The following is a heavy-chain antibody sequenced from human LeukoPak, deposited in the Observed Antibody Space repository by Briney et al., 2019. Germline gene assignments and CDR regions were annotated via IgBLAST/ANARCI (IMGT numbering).Heavy chain of an antibody. J-gene: IGHJ3*02. D-gene: IGHD3-3*01. Sequence: GASVKVSCKASGYTFSSYGISWVRQAPGQGLEWMGWISGYNGSTNSAQKLQGRVSMTTDTSTSTAYVELRSLRSDDTAVYYCARDRSPDFWSGDYRDAFDIWGQGTMVTVSS. CDR1: GYTFSSYG. V-gene: IGHV1-18*01. CDR2: ISGYNGST. CDR3: ARDRSPDFWSGDYRDAFDI.